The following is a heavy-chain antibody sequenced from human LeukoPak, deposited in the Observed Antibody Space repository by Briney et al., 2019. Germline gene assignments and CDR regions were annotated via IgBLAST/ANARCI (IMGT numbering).Heavy chain of an antibody. Sequence: SGPTLVNPTQTLTLTCTFSGLSLSTSGVGVGWIRQPPGKALEWLALIYWNDDKRYSPSLKSRLTITKDTSKNQVVLTMTNMDPVDTATYYCAHLDYYDSSGYYSNLHNCDPWGQGTLVTVSS. CDR1: GLSLSTSGVG. CDR3: AHLDYYDSSGYYSNLHNCDP. J-gene: IGHJ5*02. CDR2: IYWNDDK. D-gene: IGHD3-22*01. V-gene: IGHV2-5*01.